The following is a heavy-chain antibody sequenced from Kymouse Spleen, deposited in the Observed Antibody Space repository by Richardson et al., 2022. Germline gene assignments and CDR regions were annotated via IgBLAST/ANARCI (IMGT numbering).Heavy chain of an antibody. CDR2: INHSGST. CDR3: ARGRVYDILTGYFDY. CDR1: GGSFSGYY. V-gene: IGHV4-34*01. J-gene: IGHJ4*02. D-gene: IGHD3-9*01. Sequence: QVQLQQWGAGLLKPSETLSLTCAVYGGSFSGYYWSWIRQPPGKGLEWIGEINHSGSTNYNPSLKSRVTISVDTSKNQFSLKLSSVTAADTAVYYCARGRVYDILTGYFDYWGQGTLVTVSS.